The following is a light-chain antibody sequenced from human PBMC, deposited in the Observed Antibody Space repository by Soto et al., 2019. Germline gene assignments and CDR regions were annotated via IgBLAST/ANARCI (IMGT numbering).Light chain of an antibody. CDR2: DVI. V-gene: IGLV2-11*01. Sequence: QSVLTQPRSVSGSPGQSVTISCTGTSSDVGIYNYVSWYQHHPGKAPKLIIYDVIKRPSGVPDRFSGSKSGITAYLTISGLQADDEADYYCCSYAATSTLVFGGGTKLTVL. J-gene: IGLJ3*02. CDR1: SSDVGIYNY. CDR3: CSYAATSTLV.